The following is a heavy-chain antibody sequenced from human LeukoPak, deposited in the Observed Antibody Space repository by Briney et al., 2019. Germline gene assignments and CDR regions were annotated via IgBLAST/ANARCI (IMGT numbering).Heavy chain of an antibody. CDR1: VFTSSDAW. V-gene: IGHV3-15*01. CDR2: IKRKTEGWAT. CDR3: ARNANFYW. D-gene: IGHD3-9*01. Sequence: GGSLRLSCAASVFTSSDAWMNSGRQTPGKGLEWVARIKRKTEGWATDYAAPVKGRFTISRDDSKTTLYLQMNSLETEDTAVYYCARNANFYWWGQGTLVTVSS. J-gene: IGHJ4*02.